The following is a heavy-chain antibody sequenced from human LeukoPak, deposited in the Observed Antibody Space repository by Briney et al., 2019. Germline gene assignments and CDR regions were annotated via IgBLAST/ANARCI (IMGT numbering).Heavy chain of an antibody. V-gene: IGHV3-23*01. CDR1: GFTFHKYA. D-gene: IGHD3-22*01. CDR2: LSSSGDIT. CDR3: AKDRPNYHESNGHYYRRNGDS. J-gene: IGHJ5*01. Sequence: GGSLRLSCAASGFTFHKYAMSSVRPAPGERLEWVSALSSSGDITFYADSVRGRLTISRDNSRYTLYLQMNSLRAEDAAMYYCAKDRPNYHESNGHYYRRNGDSWGQGTLVTVS.